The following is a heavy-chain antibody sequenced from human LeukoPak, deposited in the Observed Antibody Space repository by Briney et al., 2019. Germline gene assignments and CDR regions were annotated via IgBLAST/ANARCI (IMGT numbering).Heavy chain of an antibody. D-gene: IGHD5-18*01. Sequence: SETLSLTCAVYGGSFSGYYWSWIRQPPGKGLEWIGEINHSGSTNYNPSLKSRVTISVDTSKNQFSLKLSSVTAADTAVYYCARSGYSYGKGYGWFDPWGQGTLVTVSS. CDR1: GGSFSGYY. V-gene: IGHV4-34*01. J-gene: IGHJ5*02. CDR3: ARSGYSYGKGYGWFDP. CDR2: INHSGST.